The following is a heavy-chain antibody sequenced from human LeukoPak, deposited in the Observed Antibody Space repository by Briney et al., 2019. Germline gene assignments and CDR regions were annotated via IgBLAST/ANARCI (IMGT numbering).Heavy chain of an antibody. CDR1: GGSINSPTYY. Sequence: ASETLSLTCTVSGGSINSPTYYWGWIRQPPGKGLEWIGSIHYSGSTYYSPSLKSRVTISVDTSKNEFSLKLSSVTAADTAVYHCAKSDHSKTYYFDYWGQGILVTVSS. CDR3: AKSDHSKTYYFDY. V-gene: IGHV4-39*01. D-gene: IGHD1-14*01. CDR2: IHYSGST. J-gene: IGHJ4*02.